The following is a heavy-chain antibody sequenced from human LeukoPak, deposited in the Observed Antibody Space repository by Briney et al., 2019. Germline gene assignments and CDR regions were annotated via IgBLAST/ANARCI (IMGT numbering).Heavy chain of an antibody. Sequence: PGGSLRLSCEASGFTFSDYWMGWVRQAPGKGLEWVANIIKDGSDKYYVDSVKGRFTISRDNAKNSVYLQMSGLKVEDTAVYYCTRELWPGDYWGQGILVTVSS. CDR3: TRELWPGDY. CDR2: IIKDGSDK. V-gene: IGHV3-7*01. CDR1: GFTFSDYW. D-gene: IGHD3-16*01. J-gene: IGHJ4*02.